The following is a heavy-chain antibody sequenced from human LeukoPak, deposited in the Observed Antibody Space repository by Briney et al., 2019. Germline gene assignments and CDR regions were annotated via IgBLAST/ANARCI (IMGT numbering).Heavy chain of an antibody. CDR1: GGSFSGYY. Sequence: SETLSLTCAVYGGSFSGYYWSWFRRPPGKGREWMGEINHSGSTNYNPPLKSRVTISVDTSKNQFSLKLSSVTAADTAVYYCARGRAQCLDGGAFDIWGQGTMVTVSS. CDR3: ARGRAQCLDGGAFDI. V-gene: IGHV4-34*01. CDR2: INHSGST. D-gene: IGHD6-19*01. J-gene: IGHJ3*02.